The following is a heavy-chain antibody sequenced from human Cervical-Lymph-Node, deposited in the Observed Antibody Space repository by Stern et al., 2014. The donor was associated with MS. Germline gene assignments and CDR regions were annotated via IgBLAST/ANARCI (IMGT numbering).Heavy chain of an antibody. Sequence: VQLVESGAEVKKPGSSVKVSCKASGGTFSSYAISWVRQAPGQGLEWMGRIIPILGIANYAQKFQGRVTITADKSTSTAYMELSSLRSEDTAVYYCARDHIVATINWFDPWGQGTLVTVSS. V-gene: IGHV1-69*09. CDR2: IIPILGIA. CDR3: ARDHIVATINWFDP. D-gene: IGHD5-12*01. J-gene: IGHJ5*02. CDR1: GGTFSSYA.